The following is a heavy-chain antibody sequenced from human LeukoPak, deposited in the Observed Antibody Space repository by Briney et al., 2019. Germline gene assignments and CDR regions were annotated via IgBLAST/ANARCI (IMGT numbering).Heavy chain of an antibody. CDR3: EKASGYCGSTACYVMDV. CDR1: GFTLTNFA. V-gene: IGHV3-23*01. Sequence: GGSLRLSCAASGFTLTNFAMSWVRQAPGKGLEWVSVIVGSDDGKYYADSVKGRFTISRDNSKNTLYLQMGSLRGEDTAVYYCEKASGYCGSTACYVMDVWGQGTTVTVSS. CDR2: IVGSDDGK. D-gene: IGHD2-2*01. J-gene: IGHJ6*02.